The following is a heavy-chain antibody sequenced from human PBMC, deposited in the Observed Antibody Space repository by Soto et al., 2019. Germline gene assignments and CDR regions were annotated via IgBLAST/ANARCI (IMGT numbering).Heavy chain of an antibody. CDR1: GYTFTSYG. CDR2: ISAYNGNT. J-gene: IGHJ4*02. V-gene: IGHV1-18*01. CDR3: ARAATYYDFWSGYSNYFDY. D-gene: IGHD3-3*01. Sequence: ASVKVSCKASGYTFTSYGISWVRQAPGQGLEWMGWISAYNGNTNYAQKLQGRVTMTTXTXXXXXXXXXXXXXXDDXAVYYCARAATYYDFWSGYSNYFDYWGQGTLVTVSS.